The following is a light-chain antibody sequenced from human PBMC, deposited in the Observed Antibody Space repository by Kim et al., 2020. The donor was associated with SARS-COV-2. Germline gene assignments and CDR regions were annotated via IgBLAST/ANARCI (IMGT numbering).Light chain of an antibody. Sequence: ELTQPPSASGTPGQRVTISCSGSSSNIGSNTVNWYQQLPGTAPKLLIYSNNQRPSGVPDRFSGSKSGTSASLAISGLQSEDEAEYYCAAWDDSLNYV. CDR1: SSNIGSNT. CDR3: AAWDDSLNYV. V-gene: IGLV1-44*01. CDR2: SNN. J-gene: IGLJ1*01.